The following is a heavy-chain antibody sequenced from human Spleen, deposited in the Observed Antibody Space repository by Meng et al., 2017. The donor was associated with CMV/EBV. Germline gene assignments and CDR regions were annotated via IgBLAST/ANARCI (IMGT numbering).Heavy chain of an antibody. Sequence: PASFVHWVPQAPGRGLEWLGWFHPPSDGTAYAQKFQGRVTMTGNTTNSTAYMELSRLRSDDTAVYYCAREYCPNGVCFPLGSNWFDPWGQGTLVTVSS. V-gene: IGHV1-2*02. CDR1: PASF. J-gene: IGHJ5*02. CDR3: AREYCPNGVCFPLGSNWFDP. D-gene: IGHD2-8*01. CDR2: FHPPSDGT.